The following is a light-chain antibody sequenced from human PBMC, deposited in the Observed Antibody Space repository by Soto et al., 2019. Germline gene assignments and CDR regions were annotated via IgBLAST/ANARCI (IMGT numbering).Light chain of an antibody. CDR3: LLYYGGAWV. CDR1: TGAVTSGYY. Sequence: QAVVTQGPSLTVSPGGTVTPACASSTGAVTSGYYPNWFQQKPGQAPRALIYSKSNKHSWTPARFSGSLLGGKAALTLSGVQPEDEAEYYCLLYYGGAWVFGGGTKVTVL. V-gene: IGLV7-43*01. J-gene: IGLJ3*02. CDR2: SKS.